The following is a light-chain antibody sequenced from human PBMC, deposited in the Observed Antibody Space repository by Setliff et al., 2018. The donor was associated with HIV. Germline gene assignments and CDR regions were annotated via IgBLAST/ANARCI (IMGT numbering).Light chain of an antibody. Sequence: SALTQPASVSGSPGQSITISCTGTSSDVGGYNYVSWYRQHPGKAPKLMIYDVSNRPSGVSNRFSGSKSGNTASLTISGLQAEDEADYYCQSYDSSLSGYVFGTGTRSPS. CDR2: DVS. V-gene: IGLV2-14*03. CDR3: QSYDSSLSGYV. CDR1: SSDVGGYNY. J-gene: IGLJ1*01.